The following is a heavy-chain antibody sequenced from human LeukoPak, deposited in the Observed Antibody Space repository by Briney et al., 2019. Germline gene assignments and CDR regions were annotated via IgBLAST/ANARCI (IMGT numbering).Heavy chain of an antibody. CDR3: VKITSVTGGDC. J-gene: IGHJ4*02. D-gene: IGHD1-1*01. CDR2: ISNNGGSS. CDR1: GFTFSDYY. Sequence: GGSLRLSCAASGFTFSDYYMSWIRQAPGKGLEYVSGISNNGGSSFYADSVKGRFTISRDNSKNTLYLQMSSLRAEDTAVYYCVKITSVTGGDCWGQGTRLTVSS. V-gene: IGHV3-64D*09.